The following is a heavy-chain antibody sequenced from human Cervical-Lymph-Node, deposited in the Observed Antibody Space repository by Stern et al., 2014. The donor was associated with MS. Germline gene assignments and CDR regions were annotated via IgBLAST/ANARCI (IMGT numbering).Heavy chain of an antibody. V-gene: IGHV5-51*03. CDR3: ARWSVACDS. Sequence: EVQLVESGAEVRKPGDSLKISCKTSGYRFINNWIAWVRQVPGKGLEWIGIIYPGDSDIRYSPSFQGHVTISVDKSIITAYLQWSSLKASDTAVYYCARWSVACDSWGQGALITVSS. J-gene: IGHJ4*02. D-gene: IGHD2-21*01. CDR1: GYRFINNW. CDR2: IYPGDSDI.